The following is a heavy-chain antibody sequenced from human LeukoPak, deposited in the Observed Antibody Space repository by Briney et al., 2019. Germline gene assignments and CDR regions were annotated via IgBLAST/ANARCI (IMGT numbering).Heavy chain of an antibody. D-gene: IGHD3-22*01. V-gene: IGHV4-34*01. CDR3: ARGLRTMIVRALDY. J-gene: IGHJ4*02. CDR2: INHSGST. CDR1: GGSFSGYY. Sequence: PSETLSLTCAVYGGSFSGYYWSWIRQPPGKGLEWIGEINHSGSTNYNPSLKSRVTISVDTSKNQFSLKLSSVTAADAAVYYCARGLRTMIVRALDYWGQGTLVTVSS.